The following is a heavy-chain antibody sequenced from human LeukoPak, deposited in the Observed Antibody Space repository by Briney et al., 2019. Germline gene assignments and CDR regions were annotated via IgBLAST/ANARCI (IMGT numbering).Heavy chain of an antibody. Sequence: ASVKVSCKSSGGTFSSYAISWVRQAPGQGLEWMGWISAYNGNTNYAQKLQGRVTMTTDTSTSTAYMELRSLRSDDTAVYYCARDRGTEGRNFDYWGQGTLVTVSS. D-gene: IGHD2-15*01. J-gene: IGHJ4*02. CDR3: ARDRGTEGRNFDY. V-gene: IGHV1-18*01. CDR1: GGTFSSYA. CDR2: ISAYNGNT.